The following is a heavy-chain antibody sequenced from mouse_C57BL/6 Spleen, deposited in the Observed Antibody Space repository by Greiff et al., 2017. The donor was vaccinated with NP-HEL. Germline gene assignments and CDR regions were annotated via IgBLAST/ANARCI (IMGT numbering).Heavy chain of an antibody. D-gene: IGHD2-2*01. V-gene: IGHV1-52*01. J-gene: IGHJ3*01. CDR3: ARGGDGYDRWFAY. CDR2: IDPSDSET. Sequence: VQLQQPGAELVGPGSSVKLSCKASGYTFTSYWMHWVKQRPIQGLEWIGNIDPSDSETHYNQKFKDKATLTVDKSSSTAYMQLSSLTSEDSAVYYCARGGDGYDRWFAYWGQGTLVTVSA. CDR1: GYTFTSYW.